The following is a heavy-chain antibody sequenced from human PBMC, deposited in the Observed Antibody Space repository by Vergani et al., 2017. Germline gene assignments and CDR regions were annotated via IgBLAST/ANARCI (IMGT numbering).Heavy chain of an antibody. Sequence: QVQLVESGGGVVQPGRSLRLSCAASGFTFSSYGMHWVRQAPGKGLEWVAVIWYDGSNKYYADSVKGRFTISRDNSKNTLYLQMNSLRAEDTAVYYCARDSTLIIAAAGTVWFDARGQGTLVTDYS. D-gene: IGHD6-13*01. CDR3: ARDSTLIIAAAGTVWFDA. CDR2: IWYDGSNK. V-gene: IGHV3-33*01. J-gene: IGHJ5*02. CDR1: GFTFSSYG.